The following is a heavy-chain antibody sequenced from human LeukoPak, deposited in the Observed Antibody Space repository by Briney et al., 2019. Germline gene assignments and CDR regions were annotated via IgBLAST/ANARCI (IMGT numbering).Heavy chain of an antibody. V-gene: IGHV4-30-4*01. CDR3: ATQSGIAAEGDY. D-gene: IGHD6-13*01. CDR1: GGSIGSGDSY. J-gene: IGHJ4*02. CDR2: IFYSGTT. Sequence: SETLSLTCTVSGGSIGSGDSYWTWLRQPPGRGLEWIGFIFYSGTTYYNPSLRSRVTISVDTSKNQFSLKLSSVTAADTAVYYCATQSGIAAEGDYWGQGTLVTVSS.